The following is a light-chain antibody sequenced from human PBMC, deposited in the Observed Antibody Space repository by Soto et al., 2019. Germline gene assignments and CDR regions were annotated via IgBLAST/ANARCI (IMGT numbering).Light chain of an antibody. J-gene: IGLJ3*02. CDR2: DVS. CDR3: NSYTSSSTWV. Sequence: QSALTQPASVSGSPGQSITISCTGTSSDVGRYNYVSWYQHHPDKVPKLIVYDVSNRPSGVSDRFSGSKSGNTASLTISGLQAEDEADYYCNSYTSSSTWVFGGGTKLTVL. V-gene: IGLV2-14*03. CDR1: SSDVGRYNY.